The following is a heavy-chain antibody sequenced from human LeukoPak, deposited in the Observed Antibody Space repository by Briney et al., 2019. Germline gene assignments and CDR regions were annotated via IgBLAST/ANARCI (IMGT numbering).Heavy chain of an antibody. Sequence: SETLSLTCTVSGGSISSYYWSWIRQPPGKGLEWIGYIYYSGSTNYNPSLKSRVTISVDTSKNQFSLKLSSVTAADTAVYYCARQEDLYYYGMDVWGQGTTVNVSS. V-gene: IGHV4-59*08. CDR2: IYYSGST. CDR3: ARQEDLYYYGMDV. J-gene: IGHJ6*02. CDR1: GGSISSYY.